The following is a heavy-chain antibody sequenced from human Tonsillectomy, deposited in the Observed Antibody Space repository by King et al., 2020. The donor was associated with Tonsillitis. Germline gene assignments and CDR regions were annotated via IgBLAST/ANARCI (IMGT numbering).Heavy chain of an antibody. V-gene: IGHV3-30*02. Sequence: QEQLVQSGGGVVQPGGSLGLSCAASGFISSNSGLHWVRQAPGKGLEWVAFIRYDGNTKYYADSVKGRFTISRDNSKNTLYLQMNSLRAEDTAVYYCAKAPDYDILTGRYYYGMDVWGQGTTVTVSS. CDR2: IRYDGNTK. CDR3: AKAPDYDILTGRYYYGMDV. CDR1: GFISSNSG. D-gene: IGHD3-9*01. J-gene: IGHJ6*02.